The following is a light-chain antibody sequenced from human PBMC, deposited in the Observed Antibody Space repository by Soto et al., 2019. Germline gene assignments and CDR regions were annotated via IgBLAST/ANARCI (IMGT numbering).Light chain of an antibody. V-gene: IGLV1-47*01. Sequence: QSVLTQPPSASGAPGQRVTISCSGTRSDIGSIYVYWYQQLPGTAPRLLIYKNNQRPSGVPDRFSGSKSGTSASLAISGLRSEDEADYYCAAWDDSLSVVFGTGTKLTVL. CDR1: RSDIGSIY. CDR2: KNN. J-gene: IGLJ1*01. CDR3: AAWDDSLSVV.